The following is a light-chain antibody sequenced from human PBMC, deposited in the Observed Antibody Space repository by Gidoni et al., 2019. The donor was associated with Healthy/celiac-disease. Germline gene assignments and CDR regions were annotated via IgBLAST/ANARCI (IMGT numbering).Light chain of an antibody. CDR3: QQSYSTLLLT. CDR1: QSISSY. CDR2: AAS. J-gene: IGKJ4*01. V-gene: IGKV1-39*01. Sequence: DRVTITCRASQSISSYLNWYQQKPGKAPKLLIYAASSLQSGVPSRCSGSGSGTDFTLTISSLQPEDFATYYCQQSYSTLLLTFGGXTKVEIK.